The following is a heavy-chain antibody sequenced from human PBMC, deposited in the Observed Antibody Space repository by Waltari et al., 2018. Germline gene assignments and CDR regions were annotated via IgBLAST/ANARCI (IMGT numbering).Heavy chain of an antibody. J-gene: IGHJ4*02. V-gene: IGHV3-23*04. Sequence: EVQLVESGGGLVQPGGSLRLSCAASGFTFSSYAMSWVRQAPGKGLEWVSAIRGSGGSTYYADSVKGRFTISRDNSKNTLYLQMNSLRAEDTAVYYCAKGGRGVVVVAATVFDYWGQGTLVTVSS. CDR3: AKGGRGVVVVAATVFDY. CDR1: GFTFSSYA. CDR2: IRGSGGST. D-gene: IGHD2-15*01.